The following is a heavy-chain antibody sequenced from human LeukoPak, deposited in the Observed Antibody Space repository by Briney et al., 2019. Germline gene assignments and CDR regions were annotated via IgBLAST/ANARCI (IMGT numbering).Heavy chain of an antibody. D-gene: IGHD4-23*01. V-gene: IGHV4-59*08. CDR2: IYYSGST. CDR1: GGSISSYY. CDR3: ARTRWYPDY. Sequence: PSETLSLTCTVSGGSISSYYWSWIRQPPGKGLEWIGYIYYSGSTNYNPSLKSRVTISVDTSKNQFSLKLSSVTAADTAVYYCARTRWYPDYWGQGTLVTVSS. J-gene: IGHJ4*02.